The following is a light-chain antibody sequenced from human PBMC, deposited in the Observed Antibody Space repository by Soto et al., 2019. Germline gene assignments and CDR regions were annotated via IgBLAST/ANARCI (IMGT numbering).Light chain of an antibody. Sequence: EIVLTQSPATLSLSPGERATLSCRASQSVSSYLAWYQQKPGQAPRLLIYDASNRATGIPARFSGSGSGTDFTLTISSLKPEDFAVYYCQQRSNWPTFGQGTKVEIK. CDR2: DAS. CDR1: QSVSSY. J-gene: IGKJ1*01. CDR3: QQRSNWPT. V-gene: IGKV3-11*01.